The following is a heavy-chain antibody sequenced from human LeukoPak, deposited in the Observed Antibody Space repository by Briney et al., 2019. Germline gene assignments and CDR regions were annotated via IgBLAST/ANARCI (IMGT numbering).Heavy chain of an antibody. CDR2: IIPILGLR. Sequence: SVKVSCKASGGTFSSYAINWVRQAPGQGLEWMGRIIPILGLRNYAQKFQGRVTISADKSTSTAYMDVTSLRSEDTAVYYCARGRGSRTGSNGDYLDYWGQGTLVTVSS. V-gene: IGHV1-69*04. CDR1: GGTFSSYA. J-gene: IGHJ4*02. CDR3: ARGRGSRTGSNGDYLDY. D-gene: IGHD1-1*01.